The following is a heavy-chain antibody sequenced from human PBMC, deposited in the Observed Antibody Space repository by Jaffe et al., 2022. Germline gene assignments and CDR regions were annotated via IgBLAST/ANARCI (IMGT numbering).Heavy chain of an antibody. D-gene: IGHD3-3*01. CDR1: GFTFSDYY. CDR2: ISSSGSTI. CDR3: ARDRVAIGEYYDFWSGYYTNAFDI. J-gene: IGHJ3*02. V-gene: IGHV3-11*01. Sequence: QVQLVESGGGLVKPGGSLRLSCAASGFTFSDYYMSWIRQAPGKGLEWVSYISSSGSTIYYADSVKGRFTISRDNAKNSLYLQMNSLRAEDTAVYYCARDRVAIGEYYDFWSGYYTNAFDIWGQGTMVTVSS.